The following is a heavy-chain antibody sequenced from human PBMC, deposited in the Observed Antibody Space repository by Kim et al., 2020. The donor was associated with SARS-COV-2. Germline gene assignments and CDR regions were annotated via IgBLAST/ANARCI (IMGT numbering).Heavy chain of an antibody. V-gene: IGHV3-21*01. Sequence: GGSLRLSCAASGFTFSSYSMNWVRQAPGKGLEWVSSISSSSSYIYYADSVKGRFTISRDNAKNSLYLQMNSLRAEDTAVYYCIRSRRLKRFLEWEFDYWGQGTLVTVSS. CDR3: IRSRRLKRFLEWEFDY. CDR1: GFTFSSYS. J-gene: IGHJ4*02. CDR2: ISSSSSYI. D-gene: IGHD3-3*01.